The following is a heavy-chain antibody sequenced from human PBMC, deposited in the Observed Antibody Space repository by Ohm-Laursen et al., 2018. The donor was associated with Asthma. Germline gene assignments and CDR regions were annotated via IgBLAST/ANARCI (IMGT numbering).Heavy chain of an antibody. CDR1: GFSFSSYT. CDR3: AKSRFVVQGVIITLHYFDY. V-gene: IGHV3-23*01. CDR2: ISGSGGST. D-gene: IGHD3-10*01. Sequence: GSLRLSCAASGFSFSSYTMNWVRQAPGKGLEWVSAISGSGGSTYYADSVKGRFTISRDNSKNTLYLQMNSLRAEDTAVYYCAKSRFVVQGVIITLHYFDYWGQGTLVTVSS. J-gene: IGHJ4*02.